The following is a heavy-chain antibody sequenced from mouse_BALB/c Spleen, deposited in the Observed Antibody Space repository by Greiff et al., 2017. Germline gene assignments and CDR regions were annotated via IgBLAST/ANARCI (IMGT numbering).Heavy chain of an antibody. V-gene: IGHV5-4*02. J-gene: IGHJ4*01. CDR3: ARGEDRGAMDY. CDR2: ISDGGSYT. CDR1: GFTFSDYY. Sequence: DVQLVESGGGLVKPGGSLKLSCAASGFTFSDYYMYWVRQTPEKRLEWVATISDGGSYTYYPDSVKGRFTISRDNAKNNLYLQMSSLKSEDTAMYYCARGEDRGAMDYWGQGTSVTVSS.